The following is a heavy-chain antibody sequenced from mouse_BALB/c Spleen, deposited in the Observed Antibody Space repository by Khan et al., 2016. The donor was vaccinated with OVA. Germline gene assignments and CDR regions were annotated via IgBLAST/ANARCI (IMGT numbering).Heavy chain of an antibody. D-gene: IGHD1-2*01. J-gene: IGHJ4*01. CDR2: ISSGGHYT. Sequence: EVQLQESGGDLVKPGGSLKLSCAASGFTFSSYGMSWVRQTPDKRLEWVATISSGGHYTYFQDSVRGRFTISRDTAKNTLYLQMSSLKSEDTAMYYCSRTFTPAKGDYYAMDYWGQGTSVTVSS. CDR3: SRTFTPAKGDYYAMDY. CDR1: GFTFSSYG. V-gene: IGHV5-6*01.